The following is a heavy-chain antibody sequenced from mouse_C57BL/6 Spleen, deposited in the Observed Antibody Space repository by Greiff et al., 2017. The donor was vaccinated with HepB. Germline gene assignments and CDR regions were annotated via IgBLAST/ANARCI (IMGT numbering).Heavy chain of an antibody. CDR2: IYPGDGDT. Sequence: VQLQQSGPELVKPGASVKISCKASGYAFSSSWMNWVKQRPGKGLEWIGRIYPGDGDTNYNGKFKGKATLTADKSSSTAYMQLSSLTSEDSAVDFCARRDGDAWLAYWGQGTLVTVSA. D-gene: IGHD2-13*01. J-gene: IGHJ3*01. CDR1: GYAFSSSW. V-gene: IGHV1-82*01. CDR3: ARRDGDAWLAY.